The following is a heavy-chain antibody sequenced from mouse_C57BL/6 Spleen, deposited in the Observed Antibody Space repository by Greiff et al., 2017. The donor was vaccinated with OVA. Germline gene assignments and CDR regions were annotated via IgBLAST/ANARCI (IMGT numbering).Heavy chain of an antibody. J-gene: IGHJ2*01. CDR3: AREGDDYFDY. D-gene: IGHD3-3*01. Sequence: QVHVKQPGAELVRPGSSVKLSCKASGYTFTSYWMHWVKQRPIQGLEWIGNIDPSDSETHYNQKFKDKATLTVDKYYSTAYMQLSSLTSEDSAVYYCAREGDDYFDYWGQGTTLTVSS. CDR2: IDPSDSET. V-gene: IGHV1-52*01. CDR1: GYTFTSYW.